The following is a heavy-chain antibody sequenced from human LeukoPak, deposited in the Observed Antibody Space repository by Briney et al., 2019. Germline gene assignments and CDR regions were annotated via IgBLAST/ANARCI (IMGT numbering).Heavy chain of an antibody. J-gene: IGHJ6*02. V-gene: IGHV3-9*01. CDR1: GFTFDDYA. CDR3: ARDGRTTDYYYGMDV. Sequence: PGRSLRLSCAASGFTFDDYAMHWVRQAPGKGLEWVSGISWNSGSIGYADSVKGRFTISRDNAKNSLYLQMNSLRAEDTAVYYCARDGRTTDYYYGMDVWGQGTTVTVSS. CDR2: ISWNSGSI. D-gene: IGHD1-7*01.